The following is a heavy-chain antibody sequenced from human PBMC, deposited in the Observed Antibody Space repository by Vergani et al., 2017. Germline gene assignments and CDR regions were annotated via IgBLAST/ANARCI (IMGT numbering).Heavy chain of an antibody. D-gene: IGHD3-22*01. Sequence: QVQLVESGGGVVQPGRSLRLSCAASGFTFSSYGMHWVRQAPGKGLEWVAVIWYDGSNKYYADSVKGRFTISRDNSKNTLYLQMNSLRAEDTAVYYCARANQDYYDSSGYFYWGQGTLVTVSS. J-gene: IGHJ4*02. CDR1: GFTFSSYG. V-gene: IGHV3-33*01. CDR2: IWYDGSNK. CDR3: ARANQDYYDSSGYFY.